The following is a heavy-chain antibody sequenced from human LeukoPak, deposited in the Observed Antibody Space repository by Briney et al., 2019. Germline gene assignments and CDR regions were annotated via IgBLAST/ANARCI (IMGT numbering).Heavy chain of an antibody. D-gene: IGHD3-22*01. J-gene: IGHJ6*02. CDR1: GFTFSSYA. CDR3: ARDQGITMIVLVITFYGMDV. Sequence: PGRSLRLSCAASGFTFSSYAMHWVRQAPGKGLEWVAVISYDGSNKYYADSVKGRFTISRDNSKNTLYLQMNSLRAEDTAVYYCARDQGITMIVLVITFYGMDVWGQGTTVTVSS. CDR2: ISYDGSNK. V-gene: IGHV3-30*04.